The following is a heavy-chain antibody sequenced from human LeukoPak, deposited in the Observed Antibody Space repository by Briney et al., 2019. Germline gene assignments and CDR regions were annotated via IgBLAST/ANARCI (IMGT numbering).Heavy chain of an antibody. D-gene: IGHD2-2*01. Sequence: GGSLRLSCAASGFTFSTYSMTWVRQAPGKGLEWVSSISSSSSYIYYADSVKGRFTISRDNAKNSLYLQMNSLRAEDAAVYYCARQIGACSSTSCSKYFQHWGQGTLVTVSS. CDR3: ARQIGACSSTSCSKYFQH. J-gene: IGHJ1*01. V-gene: IGHV3-21*01. CDR1: GFTFSTYS. CDR2: ISSSSSYI.